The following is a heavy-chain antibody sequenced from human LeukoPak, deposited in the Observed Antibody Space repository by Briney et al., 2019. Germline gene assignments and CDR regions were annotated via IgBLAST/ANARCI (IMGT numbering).Heavy chain of an antibody. CDR3: VRGTGY. J-gene: IGHJ4*02. V-gene: IGHV3-64D*06. CDR1: GFTLSTYV. CDR2: ISSNGDNT. Sequence: AGGSLRLSCSVSGFTLSTYVMHWVRQAPGKGLEYVSAISSNGDNTYYADSVKGRFTISRDNSKNTLYLQMSSLRADDTAVYYCVRGTGYWGQGTLVTVSS.